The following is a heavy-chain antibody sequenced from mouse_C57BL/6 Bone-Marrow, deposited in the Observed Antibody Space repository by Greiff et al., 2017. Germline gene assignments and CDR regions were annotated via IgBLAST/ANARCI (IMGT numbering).Heavy chain of an antibody. CDR3: ASHYYYGSSCHFDV. CDR1: GFTFSSYG. CDR2: ISSGGSYT. J-gene: IGHJ1*03. D-gene: IGHD1-1*01. V-gene: IGHV5-6*01. Sequence: EVMLVESGGDLVKPGGSLKLSCAASGFTFSSYGMSWVRQTPDKRLEWVATISSGGSYTYYPDSVKGRFTISRDNAKNTLYLQMSSLKSEDTAMYYCASHYYYGSSCHFDVWGTGTTVTVSS.